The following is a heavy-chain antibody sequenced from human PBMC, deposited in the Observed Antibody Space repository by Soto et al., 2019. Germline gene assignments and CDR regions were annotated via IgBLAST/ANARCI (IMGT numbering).Heavy chain of an antibody. CDR2: IYXXXXX. D-gene: IGHD5-12*01. J-gene: IGHJ4*02. CDR3: VRGRSYSVYDI. Sequence: ASEALSITRSVSGGSISGHSWIWIRQPAGRGLEXXGXIYXXXXXSXXPSLRSRVTMSVDTSNNQIFLNLTSVTAADTAVFYCVRGRSYSVYDIWGPGTLVTASS. CDR1: GGSISGHS. V-gene: IGHV4-4*07.